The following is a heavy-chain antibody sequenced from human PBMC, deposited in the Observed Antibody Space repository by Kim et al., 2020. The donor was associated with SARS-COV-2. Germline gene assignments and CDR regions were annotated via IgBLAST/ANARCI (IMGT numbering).Heavy chain of an antibody. CDR1: GFTFSNYG. CDR3: AKTRSTNCTLTCYYYYD. V-gene: IGHV3-23*01. Sequence: GGSLRLSCAASGFTFSNYGMSWVRQAPGKGLEWVSGISSTGSYTFYADSVKGRFSISRDSAKNMLYLQMNSLRAEDTAIYYCAKTRSTNCTLTCYYYYD. J-gene: IGHJ6*03. D-gene: IGHD2-8*01. CDR2: ISSTGSYT.